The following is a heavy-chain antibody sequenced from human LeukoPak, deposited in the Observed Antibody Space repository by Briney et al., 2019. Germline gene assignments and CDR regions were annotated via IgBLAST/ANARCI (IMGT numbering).Heavy chain of an antibody. D-gene: IGHD3-10*01. Sequence: GGSLRLSCAASGFTFSVYAMSWVRQAPGKGLEWVSAISGSGSSTYYADSVKGRFTISRDNSKNTLYLQMNSLRAEDTAVYYCAKGFGLNFDYWGRGTLVTVSS. J-gene: IGHJ4*02. CDR3: AKGFGLNFDY. CDR2: ISGSGSST. CDR1: GFTFSVYA. V-gene: IGHV3-23*01.